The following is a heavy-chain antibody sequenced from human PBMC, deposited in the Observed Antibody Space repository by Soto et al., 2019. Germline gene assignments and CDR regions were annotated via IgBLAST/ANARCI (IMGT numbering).Heavy chain of an antibody. CDR3: ARFYYDILTGYYKSWFDP. D-gene: IGHD3-9*01. CDR1: GGSISGSSYY. Sequence: SETLSLTCTVSGGSISGSSYYWGWIRQPPGKGLEWIGSIYYSGSTYYNPSLKSRVTISVDTSKNQFSLKLSSVTAADTAVYYCARFYYDILTGYYKSWFDPWGQGTLVTVSS. CDR2: IYYSGST. V-gene: IGHV4-39*07. J-gene: IGHJ5*02.